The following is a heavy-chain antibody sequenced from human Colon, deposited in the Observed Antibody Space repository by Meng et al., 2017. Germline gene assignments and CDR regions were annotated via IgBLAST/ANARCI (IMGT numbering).Heavy chain of an antibody. CDR3: VRDRIRGSGGYCDY. CDR1: GFPFSSYA. V-gene: IGHV3-23*01. D-gene: IGHD1-26*01. CDR2: ISGRGGDT. J-gene: IGHJ4*02. Sequence: GESLKISCAASGFPFSSYAVSWVRQAPGRGLEWVSSISGRGGDTYYVDSVKGRFTISRDNSNNTLYLQMNSLRPEDTAVYYCVRDRIRGSGGYCDYWGRGTLVTVSS.